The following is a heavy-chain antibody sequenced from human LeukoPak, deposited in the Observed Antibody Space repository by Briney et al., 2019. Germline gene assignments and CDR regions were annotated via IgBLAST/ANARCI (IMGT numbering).Heavy chain of an antibody. V-gene: IGHV3-33*06. CDR2: IWYDGSNK. CDR3: AKLAVSEYFQH. CDR1: GFTFSSYG. Sequence: GGSLRLSCAASGFTFSSYGMHWVRQAPGKGLEWVAVIWYDGSNKYYADSVKGRFTISRDNSKNTLYLQMNSLRAEDTAVYYCAKLAVSEYFQHWGQGTLVTVSS. J-gene: IGHJ1*01.